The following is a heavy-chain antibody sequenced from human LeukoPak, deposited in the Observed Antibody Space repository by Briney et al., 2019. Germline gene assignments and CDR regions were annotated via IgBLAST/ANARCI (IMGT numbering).Heavy chain of an antibody. CDR1: GGSISSSSFH. Sequence: SETLSLTCPVSGGSISSSSFHWGWLRQPPGKGLEWIGSIYYSGSTYYNPSLKSRSTITVATSKNQFSLMLSPVTAAETASYYCARRYYGSSSFEYWGEGALGTVSS. D-gene: IGHD3-10*01. CDR2: IYYSGST. V-gene: IGHV4-39*01. CDR3: ARRYYGSSSFEY. J-gene: IGHJ4*02.